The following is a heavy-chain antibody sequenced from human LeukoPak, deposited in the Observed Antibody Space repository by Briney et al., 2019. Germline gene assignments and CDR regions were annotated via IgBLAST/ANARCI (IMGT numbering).Heavy chain of an antibody. V-gene: IGHV4-39*07. Sequence: SETLSLTCTVSGGSISSSSYYWGWIRQPPGKGLEWIGSIYYSGSTYYNPSLKSRVTISVDTSKNQFSLKLSSVTAADTAVYYCARDSYYYGSGSQYHDYWGQGTLVTVSS. CDR1: GGSISSSSYY. J-gene: IGHJ4*02. D-gene: IGHD3-10*01. CDR3: ARDSYYYGSGSQYHDY. CDR2: IYYSGST.